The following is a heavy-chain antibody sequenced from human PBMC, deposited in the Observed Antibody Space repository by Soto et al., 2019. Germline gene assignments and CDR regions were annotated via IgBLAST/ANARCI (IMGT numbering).Heavy chain of an antibody. CDR3: ARDFSEGGSSPIGMDV. Sequence: GGSLRLSCAASGFTFSSYSMNWVRQAPGKGLEWVSSISSSSSYIYYADSVKGRFTISRDNAKNSLYLQMNSLRAEDTAVYYRARDFSEGGSSPIGMDVWGQGTTVTVSS. CDR1: GFTFSSYS. CDR2: ISSSSSYI. V-gene: IGHV3-21*01. D-gene: IGHD5-18*01. J-gene: IGHJ6*02.